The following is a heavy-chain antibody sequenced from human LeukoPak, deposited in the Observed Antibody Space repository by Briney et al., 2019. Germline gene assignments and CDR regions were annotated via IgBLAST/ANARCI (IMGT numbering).Heavy chain of an antibody. CDR2: IYYSGST. D-gene: IGHD1-26*01. CDR3: ARQSGSYYALDY. V-gene: IGHV4-39*01. J-gene: IGHJ4*02. Sequence: PGGSLRLSCAASGFTFGNYGMSWVRQAPGKGLEWIGSIYYSGSTYYNPSLKSRVTISVDTSKNQFSLKLSSVTAADTAVYYCARQSGSYYALDYWGQGTLVTVSS. CDR1: GFTFGNYG.